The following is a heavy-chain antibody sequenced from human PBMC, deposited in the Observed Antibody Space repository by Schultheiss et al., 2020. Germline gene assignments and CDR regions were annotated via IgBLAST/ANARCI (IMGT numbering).Heavy chain of an antibody. CDR2: IYHSGST. Sequence: GFTFSSYSMNWVRQAPGKGLEWIGEIYHSGSTNYNPSLKSRVTISVDKSKNQFSLKLSSVTAADTAVYYCARDAYCSSTSCSQYYYYYYMDVWGKGTTVTVSS. J-gene: IGHJ6*03. CDR3: ARDAYCSSTSCSQYYYYYYMDV. CDR1: GFTFSSYS. D-gene: IGHD2-2*01. V-gene: IGHV4-4*02.